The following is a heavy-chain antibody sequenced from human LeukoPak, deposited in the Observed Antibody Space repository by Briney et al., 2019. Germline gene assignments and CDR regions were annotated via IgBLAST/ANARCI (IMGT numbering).Heavy chain of an antibody. CDR1: GFTFSSYA. CDR3: AKDQYDSGLFDY. V-gene: IGHV3-23*01. CDR2: ISGSGGTT. D-gene: IGHD3-22*01. Sequence: GGSLRLSCAASGFTFSSYAMSWVRQAPGKGLEWVSGISGSGGTTYYADSVKGRFTISRDNSKNTLYLQMNSLRAEDTAVYYCAKDQYDSGLFDYWGQGTLVTVSS. J-gene: IGHJ4*02.